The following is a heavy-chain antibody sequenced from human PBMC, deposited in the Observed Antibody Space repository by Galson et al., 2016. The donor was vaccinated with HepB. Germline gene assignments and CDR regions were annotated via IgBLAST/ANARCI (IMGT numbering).Heavy chain of an antibody. D-gene: IGHD1-26*01. CDR2: ISRSGDRT. Sequence: SLRLSCAASGFTFNNYGMTWVRQAPGKGLEVVSGISRSGDRTDYADSVKGRFTISRDNSKNTLSLQMNSLRAEDTAVYYCVQGSTAPAVWGKGTTVTVSS. CDR3: VQGSTAPAV. CDR1: GFTFNNYG. V-gene: IGHV3-23*01. J-gene: IGHJ6*04.